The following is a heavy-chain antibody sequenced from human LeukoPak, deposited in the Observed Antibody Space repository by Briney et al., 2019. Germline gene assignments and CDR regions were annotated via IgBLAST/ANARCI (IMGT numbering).Heavy chain of an antibody. CDR1: GFTFGDYA. D-gene: IGHD6-13*01. Sequence: GGSLRLSCTASGFTFGDYAMSWVRQAPGKGLEWVGFIRSKAYGGTTEYAASVKGRFTISRDDSKSIAYLQMNSLKTEDTAVYYCTRGSSSSWYPAAFDYWGQGTLVTVSS. J-gene: IGHJ4*02. V-gene: IGHV3-49*04. CDR2: IRSKAYGGTT. CDR3: TRGSSSSWYPAAFDY.